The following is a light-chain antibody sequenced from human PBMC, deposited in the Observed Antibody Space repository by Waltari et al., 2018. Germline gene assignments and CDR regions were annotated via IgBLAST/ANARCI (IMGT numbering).Light chain of an antibody. CDR3: QHYVRLPVT. J-gene: IGKJ1*01. V-gene: IGKV3-20*01. Sequence: DIVFTHSPGTVFLSPGDSATPTCRASQGVGSSLAWYQQKPGQAPRLLIYGASIRATGIPDRFSGGGSGTDFSLTISRLEPEDFAAYHCQHYVRLPVTFGQGTKVEIK. CDR2: GAS. CDR1: QGVGSS.